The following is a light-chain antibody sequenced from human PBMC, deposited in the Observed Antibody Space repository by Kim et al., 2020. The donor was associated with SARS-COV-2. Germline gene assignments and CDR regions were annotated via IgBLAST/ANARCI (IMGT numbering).Light chain of an antibody. CDR3: QAWDSSTWV. CDR2: QDS. V-gene: IGLV3-1*01. Sequence: SYELTQPPSVSVSPGQTASITCSGDKLGDKYACWYQQKPGQSPVLVIYQDSKRPSGIPERFSGSNSGNTATLTISGTQAMDEADYYCQAWDSSTWVFGGGTKVDRP. CDR1: KLGDKY. J-gene: IGLJ3*02.